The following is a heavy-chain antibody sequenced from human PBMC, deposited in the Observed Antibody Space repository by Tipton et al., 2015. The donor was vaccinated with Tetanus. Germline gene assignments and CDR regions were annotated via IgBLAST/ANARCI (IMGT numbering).Heavy chain of an antibody. CDR1: GFTFSRSW. V-gene: IGHV3-7*01. Sequence: SLRLSCAASGFTFSRSWMTWVRQTPGKGLEWVANIKPDGGEKYYVDSVKGRFTISRDNSKDILYLQMDSLRVEDTAVYYCARGTGKYSAGDYWGQGTLVTVSS. J-gene: IGHJ4*02. CDR2: IKPDGGEK. CDR3: ARGTGKYSAGDY. D-gene: IGHD4-11*01.